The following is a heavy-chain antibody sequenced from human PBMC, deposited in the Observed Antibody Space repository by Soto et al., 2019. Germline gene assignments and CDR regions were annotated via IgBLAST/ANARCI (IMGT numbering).Heavy chain of an antibody. CDR3: AKDLIRLAGGEYYYYYGMDV. D-gene: IGHD3-16*01. Sequence: PGGSLRLSCAASGFTFSSYGMHWVRQAPGKGLEWVAVISYDGSNKYYADSVKGRFTISRDNSKNTLYLQMNSLRAEDTAVYYCAKDLIRLAGGEYYYYYGMDVWGQGTTVTAP. V-gene: IGHV3-30*18. J-gene: IGHJ6*02. CDR2: ISYDGSNK. CDR1: GFTFSSYG.